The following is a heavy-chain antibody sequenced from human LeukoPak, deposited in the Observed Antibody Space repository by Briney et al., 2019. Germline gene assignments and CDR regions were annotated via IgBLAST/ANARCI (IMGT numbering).Heavy chain of an antibody. CDR2: ISSSTRRI. V-gene: IGHV3-48*02. Sequence: GGSLRLSCAASGFTFSSYSFNWVRQAPGKGREWVSYISSSTRRIYYADSVKGRFTISRNSAKNSLYLQMDSLRDEDTAMYYCAREFPPHCSSTSCYPDHWGQGTLVTVSS. D-gene: IGHD2-2*01. CDR1: GFTFSSYS. CDR3: AREFPPHCSSTSCYPDH. J-gene: IGHJ5*02.